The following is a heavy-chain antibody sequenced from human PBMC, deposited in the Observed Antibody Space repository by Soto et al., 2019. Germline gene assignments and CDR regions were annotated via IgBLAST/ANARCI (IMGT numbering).Heavy chain of an antibody. CDR1: GGSISSGDYY. V-gene: IGHV4-30-4*01. Sequence: QVQLQESGPGLVKPSQTLSLTCTVSGGSISSGDYYWSWLRQPPGKGLEWIGYIYYSGFTYYNPSLNSRLTMSVDTSKNQFSLKLSPVMAADTAVYDCARSDNYVPFDHWGQGTRVTVS. D-gene: IGHD4-4*01. J-gene: IGHJ4*02. CDR2: IYYSGFT. CDR3: ARSDNYVPFDH.